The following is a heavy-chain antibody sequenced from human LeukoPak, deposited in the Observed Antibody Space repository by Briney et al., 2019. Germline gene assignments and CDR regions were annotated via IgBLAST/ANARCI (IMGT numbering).Heavy chain of an antibody. D-gene: IGHD5-24*01. Sequence: GGSLRLSCAASGFTFNNYIMNWVRQAPGKGLEWVGFIRSKAYGGTTEYAASVKGRFTISRDDSKSIAYLQMNSLKTEDTAVYYCTRAGGYNYVSGSDYWGQGTLVTVSS. V-gene: IGHV3-49*04. CDR1: GFTFNNYI. J-gene: IGHJ4*02. CDR2: IRSKAYGGTT. CDR3: TRAGGYNYVSGSDY.